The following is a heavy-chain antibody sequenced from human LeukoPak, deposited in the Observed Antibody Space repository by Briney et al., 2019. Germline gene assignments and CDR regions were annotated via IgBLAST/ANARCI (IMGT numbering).Heavy chain of an antibody. D-gene: IGHD3-10*01. V-gene: IGHV3-15*01. J-gene: IGHJ6*02. CDR2: IKSKTDGGTT. CDR3: TTVGRGYYGMDV. CDR1: GFTFSSYS. Sequence: GGSLRLSCAASGFTFSSYSMNWVRQAPGKGLEWVGRIKSKTDGGTTDYAAPVKGRFIISRDDSKNTLYLQINSLKTEDTAVYYCTTVGRGYYGMDVWGQGTTVTVSS.